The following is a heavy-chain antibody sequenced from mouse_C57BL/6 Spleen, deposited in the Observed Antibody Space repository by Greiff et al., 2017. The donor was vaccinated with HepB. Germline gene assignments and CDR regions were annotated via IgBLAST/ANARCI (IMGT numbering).Heavy chain of an antibody. CDR3: TAYGSSYGDAMDY. V-gene: IGHV6-6*01. Sequence: EVKLMESGGGLVQPGGSMKLSCAASGFTFSDAWMDWVRQSPEKGLEWVAEIRNKANNHATYYAESVKGRFTISRDDSKSSVYLQMNSLRAEDTGIYYCTAYGSSYGDAMDYWGQGTSVTVSS. J-gene: IGHJ4*01. CDR1: GFTFSDAW. D-gene: IGHD1-1*01. CDR2: IRNKANNHAT.